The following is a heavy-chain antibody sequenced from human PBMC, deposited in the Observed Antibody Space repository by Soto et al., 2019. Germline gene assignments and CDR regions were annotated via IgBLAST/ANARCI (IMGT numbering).Heavy chain of an antibody. CDR2: ISAYNGNT. J-gene: IGHJ3*02. CDR3: ARGASAQGSIFRLAVAGTAFDI. Sequence: GASVKVSCKASGYTFISYGISWVRQAPGQGLEWMGWISAYNGNTNYAQKLQGRVTMTTDTSTSTAYMELRSLRSDDTAVYYCARGASAQGSIFRLAVAGTAFDIWGQGTMVTVSS. V-gene: IGHV1-18*01. D-gene: IGHD6-19*01. CDR1: GYTFISYG.